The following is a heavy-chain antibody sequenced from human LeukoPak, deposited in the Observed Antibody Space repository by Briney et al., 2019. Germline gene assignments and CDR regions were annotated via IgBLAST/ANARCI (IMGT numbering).Heavy chain of an antibody. Sequence: SETLSLTCTVSGGSISSYYWSWIRQPPGKGLEWIGYIYYSGSTNCNPSLKSRVTISVDTSKNQFSLKLSSVTAADTAVYYCARLWDHIVVVPAALDVWGQGTTVTVSS. CDR3: ARLWDHIVVVPAALDV. V-gene: IGHV4-59*08. J-gene: IGHJ6*02. CDR1: GGSISSYY. D-gene: IGHD2-2*01. CDR2: IYYSGST.